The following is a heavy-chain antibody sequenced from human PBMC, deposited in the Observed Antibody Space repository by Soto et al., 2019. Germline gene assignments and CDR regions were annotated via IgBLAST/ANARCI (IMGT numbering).Heavy chain of an antibody. CDR3: ARAFFYQGSDSRCYSCAAFDF. J-gene: IGHJ3*01. Sequence: QVQLVQSGAEVKKPGASVKVSCKASGYTFTSSGMSWVRQAPGQGLERMGWISAHTGSSEYAQRFQGRVTMTTDSSTSTADMELRSLRSDATAVYDCARAFFYQGSDSRCYSCAAFDFWGPGTLVTVSS. CDR2: ISAHTGSS. CDR1: GYTFTSSG. V-gene: IGHV1-18*01. D-gene: IGHD3-22*01.